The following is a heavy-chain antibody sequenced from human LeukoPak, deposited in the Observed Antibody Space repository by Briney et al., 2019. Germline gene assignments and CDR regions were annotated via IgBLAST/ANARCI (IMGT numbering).Heavy chain of an antibody. Sequence: GASVTVSCKASGYTFTSYGISWVRQAPGQGLEWMGWISAYNGNTNYAQKLQGRVTMTTDTSTSTAYVELRSLRSDDTAVYYCARVELVEGMWYFGYWGQGTLVTVSS. CDR2: ISAYNGNT. V-gene: IGHV1-18*01. D-gene: IGHD1-26*01. CDR3: ARVELVEGMWYFGY. CDR1: GYTFTSYG. J-gene: IGHJ4*02.